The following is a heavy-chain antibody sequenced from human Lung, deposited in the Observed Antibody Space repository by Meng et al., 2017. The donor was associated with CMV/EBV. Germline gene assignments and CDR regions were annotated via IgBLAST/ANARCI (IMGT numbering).Heavy chain of an antibody. CDR1: GGSISSSSYY. V-gene: IGHV4-39*07. Sequence: SETLSLTXTVSGGSISSSSYYWGWIRQPPGRGLEWIGTIYYSGSTYYNPSLKSRVTISLDTSKNQFSLKLSSVTAADTAVYYCAREGTMVRGVYYYYYGMDVWGQGTTVTVSS. D-gene: IGHD3-10*01. CDR3: AREGTMVRGVYYYYYGMDV. J-gene: IGHJ6*01. CDR2: IYYSGST.